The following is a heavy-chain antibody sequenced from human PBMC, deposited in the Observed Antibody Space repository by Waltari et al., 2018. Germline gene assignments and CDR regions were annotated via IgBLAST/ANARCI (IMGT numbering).Heavy chain of an antibody. D-gene: IGHD2-15*01. J-gene: IGHJ4*02. Sequence: QLQLQESGPGLVKPSGTLSLTCVVSGDSMISNYFWSWVRQYPVKGLEWIGQVKRGGETNYSPSFASRVIMALDTAIKQFSLNRHSAAAADTAVYYCARDRGGGLYLDSWGRGILVSVSP. CDR3: ARDRGGGLYLDS. V-gene: IGHV4-4*02. CDR2: VKRGGET. CDR1: GDSMISNYF.